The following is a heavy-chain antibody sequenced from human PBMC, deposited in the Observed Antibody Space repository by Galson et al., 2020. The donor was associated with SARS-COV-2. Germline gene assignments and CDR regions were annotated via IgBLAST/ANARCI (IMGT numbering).Heavy chain of an antibody. CDR2: INSDGSST. Sequence: GGSLRLSCAASGFTFSSYWMHWVRQAPGKGLVWVSRINSDGSSTSYADSVKGRFTISRDNAKNTLYLQMNSLRAEDTAVYYCARPATYYYGSGSYYFDYWGQGTLVTVSS. V-gene: IGHV3-74*01. D-gene: IGHD3-10*01. CDR3: ARPATYYYGSGSYYFDY. CDR1: GFTFSSYW. J-gene: IGHJ4*02.